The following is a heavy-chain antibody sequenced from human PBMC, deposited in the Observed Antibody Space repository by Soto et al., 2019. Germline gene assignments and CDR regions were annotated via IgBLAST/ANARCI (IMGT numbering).Heavy chain of an antibody. CDR3: ATLTWEQQLKKYYYYMYV. Sequence: PSETLSLTCAVYGGSFSGYYWSWIRQPPGKGLEWIGEINHSGSTNYNPSLKSRVTISVDTSKNQFSLKLSSVTAADTAVYYCATLTWEQQLKKYYYYMYVWGKGTTVTVSS. CDR1: GGSFSGYY. D-gene: IGHD6-13*01. CDR2: INHSGST. V-gene: IGHV4-34*01. J-gene: IGHJ6*03.